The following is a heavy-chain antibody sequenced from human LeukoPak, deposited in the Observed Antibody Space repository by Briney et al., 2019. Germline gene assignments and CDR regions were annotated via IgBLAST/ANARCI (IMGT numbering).Heavy chain of an antibody. J-gene: IGHJ6*02. D-gene: IGHD6-13*01. CDR2: ISSSGSTI. Sequence: QPGGSLRLSCAASGFTLSSYEMNWVRQAPGKGLEWVSYISSSGSTIYYADSVKGRFTISRDNAKNSLYLQMNSLRAEDTAVYYCASVSAISSWFYHGMDVWGQGTTVTVSS. CDR1: GFTLSSYE. CDR3: ASVSAISSWFYHGMDV. V-gene: IGHV3-48*03.